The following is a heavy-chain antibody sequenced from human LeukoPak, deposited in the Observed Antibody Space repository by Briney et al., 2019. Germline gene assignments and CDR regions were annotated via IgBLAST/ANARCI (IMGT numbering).Heavy chain of an antibody. CDR2: ISSSSSYI. CDR1: GFTFSSYS. Sequence: GGSLRLSCAASGFTFSSYSMNWVRQAPGKGLEWVSSISSSSSYIYYADSVKGRFTISRDNAKNSLYLQMNSLRAEDTAVYYCARWGVVNMRIYYYHYYMDVWGKGTTVTVSS. J-gene: IGHJ6*03. D-gene: IGHD3-3*01. V-gene: IGHV3-21*01. CDR3: ARWGVVNMRIYYYHYYMDV.